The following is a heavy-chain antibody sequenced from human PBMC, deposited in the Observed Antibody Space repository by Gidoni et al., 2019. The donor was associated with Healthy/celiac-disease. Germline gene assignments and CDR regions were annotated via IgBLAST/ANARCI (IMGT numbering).Heavy chain of an antibody. V-gene: IGHV4-4*07. Sequence: QVQLQESGPGLVKPSETLSLTCTVSGGSISSYYWSWIRQPAGKGLEWIGRIYTSGSTNYNPSLKSRVTMSVDTSKNQFSLKLSSVTAADTAVYYCARDGYYYDSSGSCYYYYYYGMDVWGQGTTVTVSS. J-gene: IGHJ6*02. CDR2: IYTSGST. D-gene: IGHD3-22*01. CDR1: GGSISSYY. CDR3: ARDGYYYDSSGSCYYYYYYGMDV.